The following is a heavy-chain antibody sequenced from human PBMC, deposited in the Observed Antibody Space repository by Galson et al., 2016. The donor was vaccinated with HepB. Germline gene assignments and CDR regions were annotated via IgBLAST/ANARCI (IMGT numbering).Heavy chain of an antibody. Sequence: SLRLSCAVSGFVFSSYGMHWVRQTPGKGLEWMAFTSYDGSNKLYADSVKGRFIISRDNSKNTLYLQVNGLRTGDTAVYYCAKDLKSSVVYYFDSWGQGTLVTVSS. J-gene: IGHJ4*02. CDR1: GFVFSSYG. D-gene: IGHD6-19*01. V-gene: IGHV3-30*18. CDR3: AKDLKSSVVYYFDS. CDR2: TSYDGSNK.